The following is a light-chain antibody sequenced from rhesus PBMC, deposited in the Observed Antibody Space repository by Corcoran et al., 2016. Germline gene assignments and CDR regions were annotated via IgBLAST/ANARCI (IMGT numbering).Light chain of an antibody. CDR3: QHYYSTPYS. J-gene: IGKJ2*01. CDR2: EAS. V-gene: IGKV1-25*01. CDR1: QGITND. Sequence: DIQMTQSPSSLSASVGDRVTITCRASQGITNDLAWYQQTPGETPKLLIYEASSLQSGIPSRFSGSGSGTDFTLTISNRQSEDFATYYCQHYYSTPYSFGQGTKVEIK.